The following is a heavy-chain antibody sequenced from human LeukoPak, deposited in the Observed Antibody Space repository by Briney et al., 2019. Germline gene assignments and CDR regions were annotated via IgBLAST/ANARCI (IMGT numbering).Heavy chain of an antibody. Sequence: GGSLRLSCAASGFTFRSYWMHWVRQAPGKGLVWVSRINSDGSSITYADSVKGRFTISRDNAKNTLYLQMNNLRVEDTAVYYCAREGRVSGYDFDCWGQGTLVIVSS. CDR3: AREGRVSGYDFDC. CDR2: INSDGSSI. CDR1: GFTFRSYW. D-gene: IGHD5-12*01. J-gene: IGHJ4*02. V-gene: IGHV3-74*03.